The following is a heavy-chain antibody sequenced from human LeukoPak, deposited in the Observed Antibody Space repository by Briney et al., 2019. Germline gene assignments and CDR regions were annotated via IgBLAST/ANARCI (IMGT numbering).Heavy chain of an antibody. D-gene: IGHD3-22*01. Sequence: KPSETLSLTCTVSGGSISSYYWSWIRQPPGKGLEWIGYIYYSGSTNYNPSLKSRVTISVDTSKNQFSLKLSSVTAADTAVYYCARVGIVVKNAFDIWSQGTMVTVSS. CDR2: IYYSGST. V-gene: IGHV4-59*01. CDR3: ARVGIVVKNAFDI. CDR1: GGSISSYY. J-gene: IGHJ3*02.